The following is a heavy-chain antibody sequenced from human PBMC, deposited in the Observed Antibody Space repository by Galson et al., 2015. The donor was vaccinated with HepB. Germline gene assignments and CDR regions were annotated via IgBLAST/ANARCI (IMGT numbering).Heavy chain of an antibody. J-gene: IGHJ6*02. Sequence: SLRLSCAASGFTFSSYGMHWVLQAPGKGLEWVAVISYDGSNKYYADSVKGRFTISRDNSKNTLYLQMNSLKTEDTGVYYCTTAMVRGQRSGMDVWGQGTTVTVSS. CDR1: GFTFSSYG. CDR3: TTAMVRGQRSGMDV. D-gene: IGHD3-10*01. V-gene: IGHV3-30*03. CDR2: ISYDGSNK.